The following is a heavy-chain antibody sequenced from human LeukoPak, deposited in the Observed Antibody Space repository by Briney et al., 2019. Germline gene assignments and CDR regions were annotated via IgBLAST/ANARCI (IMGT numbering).Heavy chain of an antibody. CDR3: ARDDSSGYFDY. CDR2: IYSGGST. V-gene: IGHV3-53*01. J-gene: IGHJ4*02. CDR1: GFTVSSNY. D-gene: IGHD3-22*01. Sequence: PVGSLRLSCAASGFTVSSNYMSWVRQAPGKGLEWVSVIYSGGSTYYADSVKGRFTISRDNSKNTLYLQMNSLRAEDTAVYYCARDDSSGYFDYWGQGTLVTVSS.